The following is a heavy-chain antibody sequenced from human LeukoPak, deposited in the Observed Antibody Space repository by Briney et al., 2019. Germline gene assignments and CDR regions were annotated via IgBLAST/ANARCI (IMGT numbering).Heavy chain of an antibody. D-gene: IGHD6-6*01. V-gene: IGHV4-4*09. CDR2: IYTSGST. Sequence: SETLSLTCTVSGGSVSSYYWSWIRQPPGKGLEWIGYIYTSGSTNYNPSLKSRDTISVDTSKNQFSLKLSSVTAADTAVYYCARRGIAARHGWSAPWGQGTLVTVSS. J-gene: IGHJ5*02. CDR1: GGSVSSYY. CDR3: ARRGIAARHGWSAP.